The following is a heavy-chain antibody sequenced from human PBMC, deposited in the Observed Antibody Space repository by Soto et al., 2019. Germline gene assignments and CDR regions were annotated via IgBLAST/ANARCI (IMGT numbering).Heavy chain of an antibody. V-gene: IGHV5-10-1*01. Sequence: GESLKISCKGSGYSFTSYWISWVRQMPGKGLEWMGRIDPSDSYTNYSPSFQGHVTISADKSISTAYLQWSSLKASDTAMYYCAKQLVVVAASHYYYYGMDVWGQGSTVTVSS. J-gene: IGHJ6*02. CDR3: AKQLVVVAASHYYYYGMDV. CDR1: GYSFTSYW. D-gene: IGHD2-15*01. CDR2: IDPSDSYT.